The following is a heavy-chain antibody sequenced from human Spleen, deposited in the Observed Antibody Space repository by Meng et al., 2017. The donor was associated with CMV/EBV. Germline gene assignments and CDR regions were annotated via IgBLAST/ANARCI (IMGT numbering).Heavy chain of an antibody. CDR3: ARGLVVFNWFDP. CDR1: GGSFSGYY. D-gene: IGHD2-2*01. CDR2: INHSGST. V-gene: IGHV4-34*01. Sequence: NCAVYGGSFSGYYWSWIRQPPGKGLEWIGEINHSGSTNYNPSLKSRVTISVDTSKNQFSLKLSSVTAADTAVYYCARGLVVFNWFDPWGQGTLVTVSS. J-gene: IGHJ5*02.